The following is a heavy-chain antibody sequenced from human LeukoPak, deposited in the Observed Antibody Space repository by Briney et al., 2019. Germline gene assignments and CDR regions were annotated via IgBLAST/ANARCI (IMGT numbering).Heavy chain of an antibody. D-gene: IGHD1-26*01. Sequence: PGGSLRLSCAASGFTFSSYAMHWVRQAPGKGLEWVAVIPYDGSNKYYADSVKGRFTISRDNSKNTLYLQMNSLRAEDTAVYYCARDLKVGASALWFDPWGQGTLVTVSS. CDR1: GFTFSSYA. CDR3: ARDLKVGASALWFDP. J-gene: IGHJ5*02. V-gene: IGHV3-30-3*01. CDR2: IPYDGSNK.